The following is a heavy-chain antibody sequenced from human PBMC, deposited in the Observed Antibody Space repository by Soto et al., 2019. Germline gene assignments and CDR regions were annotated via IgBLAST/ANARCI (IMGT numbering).Heavy chain of an antibody. CDR3: ARTPRY. CDR1: GGSISSGGYS. V-gene: IGHV4-30-2*01. D-gene: IGHD2-15*01. Sequence: PSETLSLTCAVSGGSISSGGYSWSWIRQPPGKGLEWIGYIYYHGNTYSNPSLKSRVTISVDTSNNQFSLKLSSVTAADTAVYYCARTPRYWGQETLVTVSS. J-gene: IGHJ4*02. CDR2: IYYHGNT.